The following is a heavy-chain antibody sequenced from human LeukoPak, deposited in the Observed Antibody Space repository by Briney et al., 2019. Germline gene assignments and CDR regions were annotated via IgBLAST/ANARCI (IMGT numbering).Heavy chain of an antibody. Sequence: ASVKVSCKASGYTFTSYGISWVRQAPGQGLEWMGWISVYNGNTNYAQKLQGRVTMTTDTSTSTAYMELRSLRSDDTAVYYCARRKSSGWEGDYWGQGTLVTVSS. CDR3: ARRKSSGWEGDY. V-gene: IGHV1-18*01. J-gene: IGHJ4*02. D-gene: IGHD6-19*01. CDR1: GYTFTSYG. CDR2: ISVYNGNT.